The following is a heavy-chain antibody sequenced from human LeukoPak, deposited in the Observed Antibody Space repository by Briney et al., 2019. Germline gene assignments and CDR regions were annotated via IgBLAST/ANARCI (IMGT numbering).Heavy chain of an antibody. CDR2: VYYSGNT. CDR1: GGSISSGGYY. D-gene: IGHD3-22*01. CDR3: ATRYYDGAFDI. J-gene: IGHJ3*02. Sequence: SQTLSLTCTVSGGSISSGGYYWTWIRQHPGKGLEWIGYVYYSGNTYYNPSLKSRVTISLDTSKNQFSLRLSSVTAADTAVYYCATRYYDGAFDIWGQGTMVTVSS. V-gene: IGHV4-31*03.